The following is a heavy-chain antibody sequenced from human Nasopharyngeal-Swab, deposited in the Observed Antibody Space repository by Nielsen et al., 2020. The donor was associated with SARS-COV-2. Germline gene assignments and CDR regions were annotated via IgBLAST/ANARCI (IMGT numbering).Heavy chain of an antibody. CDR1: GASISRGGYY. CDR2: SYYSGST. Sequence: SETLSLTCTVSGASISRGGYYWSWIRQHPGKGLEWIGFSYYSGSTYYNPSLKSRITISVDMSKNQFSLNLRSVTAADTAVYYCAREEGYGMDGWGQGTTVTVSS. V-gene: IGHV4-31*03. J-gene: IGHJ6*02. CDR3: AREEGYGMDG.